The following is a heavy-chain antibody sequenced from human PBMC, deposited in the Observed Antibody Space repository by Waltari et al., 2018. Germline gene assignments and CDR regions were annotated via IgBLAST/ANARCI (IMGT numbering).Heavy chain of an antibody. V-gene: IGHV1-3*03. J-gene: IGHJ5*02. Sequence: QVQLVQSGSELKKPGASVKVSCKASGYTFTSYAMHWVRQAPGQRLEWMGWINAGNGNTKYSQEYQGRVTITRDTSASTAYMELSSLRSEDMSVYYCARAEINWNSGTNWFDPWGQGTLVTVSS. CDR3: ARAEINWNSGTNWFDP. CDR2: INAGNGNT. CDR1: GYTFTSYA. D-gene: IGHD1-1*01.